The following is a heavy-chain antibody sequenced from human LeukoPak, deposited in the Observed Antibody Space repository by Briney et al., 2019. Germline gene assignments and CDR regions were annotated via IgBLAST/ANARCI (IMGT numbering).Heavy chain of an antibody. CDR1: GASFSGYY. D-gene: IGHD6-6*01. V-gene: IGHV4-34*01. CDR2: INHSGIT. J-gene: IGHJ4*02. Sequence: PSETLSLTCAVYGASFSGYYWNWIRQPPGKGLEWIGEINHSGITNYNPSLKSRVTISVDTSKNHFSLKLCSVTAADTAVYYCARSIAARRGLRDYWGQGTLVTVSS. CDR3: ARSIAARRGLRDY.